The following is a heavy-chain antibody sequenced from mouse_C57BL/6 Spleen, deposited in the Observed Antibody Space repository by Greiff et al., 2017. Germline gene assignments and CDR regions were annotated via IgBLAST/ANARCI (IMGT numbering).Heavy chain of an antibody. CDR2: ISDGGSYT. J-gene: IGHJ2*01. D-gene: IGHD4-1*01. Sequence: EVQVVESGGGLVKPGGSLKLSCAASGFTFSSYAMPWVRQTPEKRLEWVATISDGGSYTYYPDNVKGRFTISRDNANNNLYLQMSHLKSEDTAMYYCAREPSGTGYYFDYWGQGTTLTVAS. V-gene: IGHV5-4*01. CDR3: AREPSGTGYYFDY. CDR1: GFTFSSYA.